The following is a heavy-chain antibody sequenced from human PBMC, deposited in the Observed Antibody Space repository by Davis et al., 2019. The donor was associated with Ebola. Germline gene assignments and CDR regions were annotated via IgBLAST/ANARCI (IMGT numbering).Heavy chain of an antibody. V-gene: IGHV4-39*01. CDR2: IYYSGST. Sequence: MPSETLSLTCTVSGGSIRSSSYYWGWIRQPPGKGLEWIGSIYYSGSTYYNPSLKSRVTISVDTSKNQFSLKLSSVTAADPAVYYCARHKFGLKLWVPDYWDQGTLVTVSS. CDR1: GGSIRSSSYY. J-gene: IGHJ4*02. D-gene: IGHD5-18*01. CDR3: ARHKFGLKLWVPDY.